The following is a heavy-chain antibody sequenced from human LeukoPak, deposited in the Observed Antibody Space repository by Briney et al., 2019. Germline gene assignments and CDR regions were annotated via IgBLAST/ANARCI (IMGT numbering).Heavy chain of an antibody. CDR1: GFTVSSNY. CDR3: ARLIAAAGRIKFGSWFDP. D-gene: IGHD6-13*01. V-gene: IGHV3-66*01. J-gene: IGHJ5*02. Sequence: GGSLRLSRAPSGFTVSSNYMSWVRQAPGKGLEGVSVIYSGGSTYYADSVKGRFTISRGNSKNTLYLQMNSLRAEDTAVYYCARLIAAAGRIKFGSWFDPWGQGTLVTVSS. CDR2: IYSGGST.